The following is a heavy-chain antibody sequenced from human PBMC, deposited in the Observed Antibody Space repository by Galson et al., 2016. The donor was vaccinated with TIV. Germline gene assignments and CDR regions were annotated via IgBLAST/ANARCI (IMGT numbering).Heavy chain of an antibody. CDR2: INAGNGDT. CDR3: ARGATSDWPFDY. J-gene: IGHJ4*02. Sequence: SVKVSCKASGYTFTTYAIHWVRQAPGHGLEWKGWINAGNGDTKYSQKFQGRVTISRDTSASTAYMELSSLTSEDTAMYYCARGATSDWPFDYWGQATLVTVSS. CDR1: GYTFTTYA. D-gene: IGHD6-19*01. V-gene: IGHV1-3*01.